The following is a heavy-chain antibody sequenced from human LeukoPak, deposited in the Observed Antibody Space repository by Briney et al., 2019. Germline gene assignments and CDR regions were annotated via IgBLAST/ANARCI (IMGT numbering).Heavy chain of an antibody. V-gene: IGHV4-59*08. CDR1: GGSISSYY. CDR3: ARLGIGVVPSAMLGDYYFDY. Sequence: SETLSLTCTASGGSISSYYWSGIRQPPGKGLEWIGYIYYSGSTNYNPSLKSRVTISVDTSKNQFSLKLTSVTAADTAVYYCARLGIGVVPSAMLGDYYFDYWGQGTLVTVSS. J-gene: IGHJ4*02. D-gene: IGHD2-2*01. CDR2: IYYSGST.